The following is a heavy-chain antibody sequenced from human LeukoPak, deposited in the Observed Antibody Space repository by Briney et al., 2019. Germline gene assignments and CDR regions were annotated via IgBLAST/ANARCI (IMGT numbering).Heavy chain of an antibody. CDR1: GFTFSSYG. D-gene: IGHD6-13*01. J-gene: IGHJ4*02. CDR3: AKDLGPGIAAAGTKGLDY. Sequence: PGGSLRLSCAASGFTFSSYGMHWVRQAPGKGLEWVAVISYDGSNKYYADSVKGRFTISRDNSKNTLYLQMNSLRAEDTAVYYCAKDLGPGIAAAGTKGLDYWGQGTLVTVSS. CDR2: ISYDGSNK. V-gene: IGHV3-30*18.